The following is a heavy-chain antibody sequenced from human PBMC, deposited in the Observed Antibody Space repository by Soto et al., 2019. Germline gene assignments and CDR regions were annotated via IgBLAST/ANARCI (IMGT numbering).Heavy chain of an antibody. V-gene: IGHV3-23*01. CDR3: ATNSCPRDD. D-gene: IGHD1-26*01. Sequence: GGSLRLSCAVSGFTFSTYAMSWVRQAPGKGLEWVSAISGSGANTYYADSVKGRFTISRDNSKNTLYLQMNTLRAEDTAIYYCATNSCPRDDWGQGTLVTVSS. J-gene: IGHJ4*02. CDR1: GFTFSTYA. CDR2: ISGSGANT.